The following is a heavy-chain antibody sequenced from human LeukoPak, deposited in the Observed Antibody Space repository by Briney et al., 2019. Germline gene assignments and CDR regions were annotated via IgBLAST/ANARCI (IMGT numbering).Heavy chain of an antibody. D-gene: IGHD2-2*01. V-gene: IGHV3-48*01. CDR1: GFTFSSYS. Sequence: QPGGYLRLSCAASGFTFSSYSMNWVRQAPGKGLEWVSYISSSSSTIYYADSVKGRFTISRDNAKNSLYLQMNSLRAEDTAVYYCARDLECSSTSCSLPFDYWGQGTLVTVSS. J-gene: IGHJ4*02. CDR2: ISSSSSTI. CDR3: ARDLECSSTSCSLPFDY.